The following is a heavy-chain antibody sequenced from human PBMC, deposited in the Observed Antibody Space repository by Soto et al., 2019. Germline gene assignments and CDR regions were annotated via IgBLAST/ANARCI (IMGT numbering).Heavy chain of an antibody. CDR1: GGTFSGYA. D-gene: IGHD1-20*01. CDR2: IIPIFGIT. Sequence: QAHLMQSGAEVKKPGSSVKVSCKASGGTFSGYAISWVRQRPGRGLEWMGGIIPIFGITTYAKKFQGRITRAADESTGTAFMELRSLISEDTAVYYCPSAPRSITGATYSGDFQFWGPGTLVSVSS. J-gene: IGHJ1*01. V-gene: IGHV1-69*01. CDR3: PSAPRSITGATYSGDFQF.